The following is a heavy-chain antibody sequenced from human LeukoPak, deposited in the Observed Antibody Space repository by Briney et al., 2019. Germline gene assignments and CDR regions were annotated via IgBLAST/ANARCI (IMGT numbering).Heavy chain of an antibody. V-gene: IGHV4-31*03. CDR1: GGSISSGSYY. CDR3: ARVPDSSGYYSAAFDI. D-gene: IGHD3-22*01. J-gene: IGHJ3*02. Sequence: SVTLSLTCTVSGGSISSGSYYWSGLRLLPGKGLGCIRYIYYSGNTYYIPSLKTRVTISLDTSKNQFSLKLTSVTAADTAVYYCARVPDSSGYYSAAFDIWGHGTMVTVSS. CDR2: IYYSGNT.